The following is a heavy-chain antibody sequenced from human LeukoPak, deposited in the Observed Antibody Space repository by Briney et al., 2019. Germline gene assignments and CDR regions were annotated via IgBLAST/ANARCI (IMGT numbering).Heavy chain of an antibody. J-gene: IGHJ6*03. D-gene: IGHD1-7*01. CDR2: IYNSGST. CDR1: GGSISSYY. Sequence: SETLSLTCTVSGGSISSYYWSWLRQPAGKGLEWIGRIYNSGSTNYNPSLKSRVTISVDKSKNQFSLKLSSVTAADTAVYYCARDPGTPLDYYYMDVWGKGTTVTVSS. CDR3: ARDPGTPLDYYYMDV. V-gene: IGHV4-4*07.